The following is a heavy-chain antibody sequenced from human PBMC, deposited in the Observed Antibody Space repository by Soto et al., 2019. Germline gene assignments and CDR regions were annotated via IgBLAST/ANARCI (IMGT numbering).Heavy chain of an antibody. J-gene: IGHJ6*03. CDR1: GGSISSYY. CDR3: ARGERTTVTKTVRFYYYMDV. D-gene: IGHD4-17*01. V-gene: IGHV4-59*01. Sequence: QVQLQESGPGLVKPSETLSLTCTVSGGSISSYYWSWIRQPPGKGLEWIGYIYYSGSTNYNPSLKSRVTISVDTSKNQFSLKLSSVTAADTAVYYCARGERTTVTKTVRFYYYMDVWGKGTTVTVSS. CDR2: IYYSGST.